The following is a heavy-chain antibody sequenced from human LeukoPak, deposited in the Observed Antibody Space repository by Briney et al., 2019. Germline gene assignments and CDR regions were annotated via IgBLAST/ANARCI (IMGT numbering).Heavy chain of an antibody. Sequence: TGGSLRLSCAASGFTFSDYYMSWIRQAPGKGLEWVSYISSSGSTIYYADSVKGRFTISRDNAKNSLYLQMNSLRAEDTAVYYCARVYGSGTYYYYYGMDVWGQGTTVTVSS. V-gene: IGHV3-11*01. CDR1: GFTFSDYY. J-gene: IGHJ6*02. CDR2: ISSSGSTI. CDR3: ARVYGSGTYYYYYGMDV. D-gene: IGHD3-10*01.